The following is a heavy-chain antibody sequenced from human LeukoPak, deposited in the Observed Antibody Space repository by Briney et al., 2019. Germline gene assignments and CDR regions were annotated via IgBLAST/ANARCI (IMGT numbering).Heavy chain of an antibody. CDR1: GYTFTSYG. D-gene: IGHD3-10*01. Sequence: GASVKVSCKASGYTFTSYGISWGRQAPGQGLEWMGWSNPNSGGTNYAQKSQGRVTMTRDTSISTAYMELSRLRSDDTAVYYCAGSGGYPPVLGYFDYWGQGTLVTVSS. CDR2: SNPNSGGT. J-gene: IGHJ4*02. V-gene: IGHV1-2*02. CDR3: AGSGGYPPVLGYFDY.